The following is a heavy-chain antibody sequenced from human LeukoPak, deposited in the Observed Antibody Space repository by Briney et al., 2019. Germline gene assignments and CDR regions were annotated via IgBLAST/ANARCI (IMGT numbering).Heavy chain of an antibody. CDR1: GGSISSYY. CDR2: IYYSGST. Sequence: KPSETLSLTCTVSGGSISSYYWSWIRQPPGKGLEWIGYIYYSGSTNYNPSLKSQVTISVDTSKNQFSLKLSSVTAADTAVYYCARSDSSGYPNDYWGQGTLVTVSS. J-gene: IGHJ4*02. CDR3: ARSDSSGYPNDY. V-gene: IGHV4-59*08. D-gene: IGHD3-22*01.